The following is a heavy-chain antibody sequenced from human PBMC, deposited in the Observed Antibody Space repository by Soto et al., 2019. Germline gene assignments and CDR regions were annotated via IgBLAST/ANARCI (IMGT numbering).Heavy chain of an antibody. CDR2: VIPILGMA. Sequence: QVQLVQSGAEVKKPGSSVKVSCEASGGTFSSYSFSWVRQAPGQGLEWMGRVIPILGMANYAQKFQGRVTITADKSTSTVYREMSRLRSEDTAVYYCARGGAVVVPGAVDRHNWFDPWGQGTLVSVSS. V-gene: IGHV1-69*02. CDR3: ARGGAVVVPGAVDRHNWFDP. J-gene: IGHJ5*02. CDR1: GGTFSSYS. D-gene: IGHD2-2*01.